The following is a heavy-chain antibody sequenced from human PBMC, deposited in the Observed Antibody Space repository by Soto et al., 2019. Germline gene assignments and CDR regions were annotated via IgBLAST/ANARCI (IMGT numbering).Heavy chain of an antibody. D-gene: IGHD3-22*01. CDR3: AREDYDSSGYYYDA. J-gene: IGHJ6*02. CDR1: GFTVSSNY. Sequence: GGSLRLSCAASGFTVSSNYMSWVRQAPGKGLERVSVIYSGGSTYYADSVKGRFTISRDNSKNTLYLQMNSLRAEDTAVYYCAREDYDSSGYYYDAWGQGTTVTVYS. CDR2: IYSGGST. V-gene: IGHV3-53*01.